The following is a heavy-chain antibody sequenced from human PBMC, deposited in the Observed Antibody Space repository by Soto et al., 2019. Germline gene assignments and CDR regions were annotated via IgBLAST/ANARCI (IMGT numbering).Heavy chain of an antibody. CDR3: VRVEMYAGEFTPNFDR. Sequence: PSETLSLTCTVSGDSLRSSYHYWGWIRQSPGKGLEWIGSIYYTGNTYYNPSLKSRVSISVDMATNEISLRLRAESVADTAVYYCVRVEMYAGEFTPNFDRWGKGSLVTDSS. CDR2: IYYTGNT. CDR1: GDSLRSSYHY. J-gene: IGHJ4*02. D-gene: IGHD2-8*01. V-gene: IGHV4-39*01.